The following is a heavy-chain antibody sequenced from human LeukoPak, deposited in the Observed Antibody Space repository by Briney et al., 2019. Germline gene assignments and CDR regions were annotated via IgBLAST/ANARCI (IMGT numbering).Heavy chain of an antibody. CDR2: IKQDGSEK. CDR3: TRVNYVSSGWGAPFDY. CDR1: GFTFSSYW. D-gene: IGHD1-7*01. J-gene: IGHJ4*02. Sequence: PGGSLRLSCAASGFTFSSYWMSWVRQAPGKGLEWVANIKQDGSEKYYVDSVKGRFTISRDNAKNSLYLQMNSLRAEDTAVYYCTRVNYVSSGWGAPFDYWGQGTLVTVSS. V-gene: IGHV3-7*01.